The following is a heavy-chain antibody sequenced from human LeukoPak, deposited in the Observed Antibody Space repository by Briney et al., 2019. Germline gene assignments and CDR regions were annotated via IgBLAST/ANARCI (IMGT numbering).Heavy chain of an antibody. CDR2: ISSGDGTT. CDR1: GYTFTTSY. CDR3: ARTRGYGYVDY. Sequence: GASVKVSCKASGYTFTTSYMHWVRQAPGQGLEWMGIISSGDGTTNYAQKFQDRVTMRTDTSASTVYLDLSSLRSEDTAVYYCARTRGYGYVDYWGQGPLVTVSS. V-gene: IGHV1-46*01. D-gene: IGHD2-15*01. J-gene: IGHJ4*02.